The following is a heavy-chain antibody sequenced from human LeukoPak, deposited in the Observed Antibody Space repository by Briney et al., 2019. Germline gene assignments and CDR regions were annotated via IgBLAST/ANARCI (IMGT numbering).Heavy chain of an antibody. Sequence: SETLSLTCTVSGGSISSGDYCWSWIRQPPGKGLEWIGYIYYSGSTYYNPSLKSRVTISVDTSKNQFSLKLSSVTAADTAVYYCARAGDSSGFAIDYWGQGTLVTVSS. CDR2: IYYSGST. CDR1: GGSISSGDYC. J-gene: IGHJ4*02. CDR3: ARAGDSSGFAIDY. D-gene: IGHD3-22*01. V-gene: IGHV4-30-4*01.